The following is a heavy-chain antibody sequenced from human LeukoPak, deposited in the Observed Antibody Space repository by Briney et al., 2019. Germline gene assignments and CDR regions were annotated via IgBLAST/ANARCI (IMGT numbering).Heavy chain of an antibody. J-gene: IGHJ4*02. Sequence: SETLSLTCAVYGGSFSGYYWSWIRQPPGKGLEWIGEINHSGSTNYNPSLKSRVTISVDTSKNQFSLKLSSVTAADTAVCYCAKSSSWYPFDYWGQGTLVTVSS. CDR2: INHSGST. CDR1: GGSFSGYY. D-gene: IGHD6-13*01. V-gene: IGHV4-34*01. CDR3: AKSSSWYPFDY.